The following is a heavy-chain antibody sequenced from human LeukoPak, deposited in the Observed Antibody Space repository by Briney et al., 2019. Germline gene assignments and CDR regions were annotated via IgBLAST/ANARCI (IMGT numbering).Heavy chain of an antibody. CDR3: ARDGNGVPAALT. CDR1: GFTFSSYT. CDR2: ISSSSSYI. Sequence: GGSLRLSCAASGFTFSSYTMNWVRQAPGKGLEWVSSISSSSSYIYYADSVKGRFTISRDNAKNSLYLQMNRLRAEDTAVYYCARDGNGVPAALTWGQGTLVTVSS. V-gene: IGHV3-21*01. D-gene: IGHD2-2*01. J-gene: IGHJ4*02.